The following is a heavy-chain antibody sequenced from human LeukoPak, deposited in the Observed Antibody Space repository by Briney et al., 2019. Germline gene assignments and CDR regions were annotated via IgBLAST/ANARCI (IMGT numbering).Heavy chain of an antibody. D-gene: IGHD3-22*01. CDR1: GGSISSYY. J-gene: IGHJ3*02. V-gene: IGHV4-59*12. CDR2: IYYSGST. CDR3: ARVSGITMIVVVNSDAFDI. Sequence: SETRSLTCTVSGGSISSYYWSWIPQPPGKGLEWIGYIYYSGSTNYNPSLKSRVTISVDTSKNQFSLKLSSVTAADTAVYYCARVSGITMIVVVNSDAFDIWGQGTMVTVSS.